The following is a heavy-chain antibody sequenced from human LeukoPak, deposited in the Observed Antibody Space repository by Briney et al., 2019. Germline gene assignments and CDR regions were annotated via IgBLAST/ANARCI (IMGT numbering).Heavy chain of an antibody. J-gene: IGHJ4*02. Sequence: GGSLRLSCRASGFAYSHYAMRGAPQSPGEALAWGSRVSNTGVCSKYAYSVKGRFIISRDNSKDTLHLQMNSLKDEDTAIYYCATDLSGSDWSLDEWGQGTLVTVSS. CDR3: ATDLSGSDWSLDE. D-gene: IGHD3-9*01. CDR1: GFAYSHYA. CDR2: VSNTGVCS. V-gene: IGHV3-23*01.